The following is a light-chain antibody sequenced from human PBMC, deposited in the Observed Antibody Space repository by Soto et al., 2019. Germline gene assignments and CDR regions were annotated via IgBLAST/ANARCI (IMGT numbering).Light chain of an antibody. CDR3: SAYTVSRTDV. CDR2: NVY. Sequence: QSALTQPASVSGSPGQSITISCTGTSSDVGAYNFVSWHQQHPGKAPKLMIYNVYDRPSGISYRFSGSKSGNTASLTISGLQGEDEADYYCSAYTVSRTDVFXTGTNVTVL. J-gene: IGLJ1*01. V-gene: IGLV2-14*03. CDR1: SSDVGAYNF.